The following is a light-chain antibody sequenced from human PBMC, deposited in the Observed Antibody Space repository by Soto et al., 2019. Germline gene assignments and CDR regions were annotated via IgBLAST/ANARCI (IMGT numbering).Light chain of an antibody. V-gene: IGLV1-40*01. J-gene: IGLJ3*02. Sequence: QSVLTQPPSVSGAPGQRVTISCTGSSSNIGAGYDVHWYQQLPGTAPKLLIYSDNSRPSGVPDRFSGSKSGTSASLAITGLQDEDEADYYCQSFDSSLSGWVFGGGTKVTVL. CDR3: QSFDSSLSGWV. CDR2: SDN. CDR1: SSNIGAGYD.